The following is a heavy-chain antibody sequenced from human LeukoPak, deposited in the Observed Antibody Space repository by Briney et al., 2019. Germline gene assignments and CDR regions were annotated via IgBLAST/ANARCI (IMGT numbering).Heavy chain of an antibody. Sequence: ASVKVSCKASGYTFTSYAVTWVRQAPGQGLEWMGWINVANGDTNYAQKFQGRVTTTTDTSTSTAYMELRSLTSDDTAVYYCARGRFPGSGSYYNSFDYYGQGTLVTVSS. V-gene: IGHV1-18*01. D-gene: IGHD3-10*01. CDR3: ARGRFPGSGSYYNSFDY. J-gene: IGHJ4*02. CDR2: INVANGDT. CDR1: GYTFTSYA.